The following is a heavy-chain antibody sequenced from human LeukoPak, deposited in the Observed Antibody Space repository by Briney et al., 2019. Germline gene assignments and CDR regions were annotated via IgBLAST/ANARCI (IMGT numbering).Heavy chain of an antibody. J-gene: IGHJ1*01. CDR2: IYYSGST. CDR3: ARETGGEHGYRGYVQD. CDR1: GYSISSGYY. D-gene: IGHD5-12*01. Sequence: SETLSLTCTVSGYSISSGYYWGWIRQPPGKGLEWIGSIYYSGSTYYNPSLESRVLFSVDTSKNQFSLRLNSVTAADTAVYYCARETGGEHGYRGYVQDWGQGTLVTVSS. V-gene: IGHV4-38-2*02.